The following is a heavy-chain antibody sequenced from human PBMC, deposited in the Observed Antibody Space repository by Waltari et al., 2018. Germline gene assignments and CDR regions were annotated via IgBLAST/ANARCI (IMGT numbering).Heavy chain of an antibody. J-gene: IGHJ4*02. Sequence: AASGFTFSNYSMNWVRQAPGKGLEWVSSISSRSTYIDYTDSVKGRFTISRDNAKNSLYLQMNSLRAEDTAVYYCARDGSYWGQGTLVTVSS. V-gene: IGHV3-21*01. CDR1: GFTFSNYS. CDR2: ISSRSTYI. CDR3: ARDGSY.